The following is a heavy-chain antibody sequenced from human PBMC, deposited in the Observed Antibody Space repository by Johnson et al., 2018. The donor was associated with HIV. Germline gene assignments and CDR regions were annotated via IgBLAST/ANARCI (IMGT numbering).Heavy chain of an antibody. J-gene: IGHJ3*02. CDR3: AKGGVLTIFGVVPTEWAHAFDI. V-gene: IGHV3-23*04. Sequence: VQVVESGGGLVQPGGSLRLSCAASGFTFSSYAMSWVRQAPGKGLEWVSAISGSGGSTYYADSVKGRFTISRDNSKNTLYLQMNSLGAEDTAVYYCAKGGVLTIFGVVPTEWAHAFDIWGQGTMVTVSS. CDR2: ISGSGGST. CDR1: GFTFSSYA. D-gene: IGHD3-3*01.